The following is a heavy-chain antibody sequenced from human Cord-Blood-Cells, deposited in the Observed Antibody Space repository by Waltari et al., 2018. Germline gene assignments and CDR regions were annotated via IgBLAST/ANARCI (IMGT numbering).Heavy chain of an antibody. J-gene: IGHJ6*03. CDR2: IYYSGST. D-gene: IGHD5-12*01. CDR1: GGSISSGGYS. Sequence: QVQLQESGPGLVKPSQTLSLTCTVSGGSISSGGYSWSWIRQHPGKGLEWIGYIYYSGSTYYNPSLKSRVTISVDTSKNQFSLKLSSVTAADTAVYYCARGEDVVAAFRGYYYMDVWGKGTTVTVSS. CDR3: ARGEDVVAAFRGYYYMDV. V-gene: IGHV4-31*03.